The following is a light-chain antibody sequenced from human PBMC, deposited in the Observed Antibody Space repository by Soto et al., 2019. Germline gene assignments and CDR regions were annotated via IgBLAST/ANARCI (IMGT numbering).Light chain of an antibody. V-gene: IGKV1-5*01. Sequence: DIQMTQSPSTVSASVGDRVTITCRASQSIRSWLAWYQQKPGRAPKVLIFDASSLESGVPSRFSGSGSATEFTLTISSLQPDDFATYYCQQYTTYPWTFGQGTKVDIK. CDR2: DAS. CDR3: QQYTTYPWT. CDR1: QSIRSW. J-gene: IGKJ1*01.